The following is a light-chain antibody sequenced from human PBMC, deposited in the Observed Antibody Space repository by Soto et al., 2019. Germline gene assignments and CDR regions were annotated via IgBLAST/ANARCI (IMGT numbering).Light chain of an antibody. CDR1: QSVSSY. CDR3: QQRSNWPT. V-gene: IGKV3-11*01. Sequence: IVMTQSPATLSVSPGERATLFCRASQSVSSYLAWYQQKPGQAPRLLIYDASNRATGIPARFSGSGSGTDFTLTISSLEPEDFAVYYCQQRSNWPTFGQGTDWRL. J-gene: IGKJ5*01. CDR2: DAS.